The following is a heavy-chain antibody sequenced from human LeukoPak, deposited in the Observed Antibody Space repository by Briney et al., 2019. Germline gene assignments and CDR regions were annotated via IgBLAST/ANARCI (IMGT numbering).Heavy chain of an antibody. J-gene: IGHJ5*02. V-gene: IGHV4-30-2*01. D-gene: IGHD4-17*01. CDR1: GGSISSGGYS. CDR3: ARGTTVTTNWFDP. Sequence: SQTLSLTCAVSGGSISSGGYSWSWIRQPPGKGLEWIGYIYHSGSTYYNPSLKSRVTISVDRSKNQFSLKLSSVTAADTAVYYCARGTTVTTNWFDPWGQGTLVTVSS. CDR2: IYHSGST.